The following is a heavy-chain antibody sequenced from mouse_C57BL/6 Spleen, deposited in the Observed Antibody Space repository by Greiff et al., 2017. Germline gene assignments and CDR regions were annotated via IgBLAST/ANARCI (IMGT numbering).Heavy chain of an antibody. V-gene: IGHV1-72*01. Sequence: QVQLQQSRAELLQPGASVKLSCKASGYTFPSYWMHWVTQRPGRGLEWIGRIDPNSGGTKYNEKFKSKATLTVDKPSSTAYMQLSSLTSEDSAVYYCAGGDCGSSYGYFDVWGAGATVTISS. D-gene: IGHD1-1*01. CDR3: AGGDCGSSYGYFDV. CDR1: GYTFPSYW. CDR2: IDPNSGGT. J-gene: IGHJ1*01.